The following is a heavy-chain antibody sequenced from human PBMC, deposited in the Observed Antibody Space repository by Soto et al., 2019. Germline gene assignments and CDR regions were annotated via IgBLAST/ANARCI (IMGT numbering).Heavy chain of an antibody. CDR3: ASSFPVPAAIGYRYGDSTVKGGVVLGAPSVIDKANPLQSPP. CDR1: GYTFTSYA. V-gene: IGHV1-3*01. D-gene: IGHD2-2*02. CDR2: ISAGNGNT. J-gene: IGHJ5*02. Sequence: ASVKVSCKASGYTFTSYAMHWVRQAPGQRLEWMGWISAGNGNTKYSQKFQGRVTITRDTSASTAYMELSSLRSEDTAVYYCASSFPVPAAIGYRYGDSTVKGGVVLGAPSVIDKANPLQSPPWG.